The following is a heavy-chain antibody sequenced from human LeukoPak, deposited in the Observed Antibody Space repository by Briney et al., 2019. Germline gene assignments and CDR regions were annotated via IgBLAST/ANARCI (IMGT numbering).Heavy chain of an antibody. CDR1: GFTFDNFA. V-gene: IGHV3-23*01. D-gene: IGHD3-10*01. CDR3: ARELFDFDY. J-gene: IGHJ4*02. Sequence: GGSLRLSCAPSGFTFDNFAMTWVRQAPGKGLEWVSEITGSGGSTYYADSVKGRFTISRDNPKNTLYLQMNSLRAEDTAIYYCARELFDFDYWGQGTLVTVSS. CDR2: ITGSGGST.